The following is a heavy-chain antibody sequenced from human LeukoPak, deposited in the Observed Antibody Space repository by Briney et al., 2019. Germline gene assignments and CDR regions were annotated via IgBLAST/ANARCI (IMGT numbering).Heavy chain of an antibody. CDR3: ARGYDYFDY. D-gene: IGHD3-16*01. J-gene: IGHJ4*02. CDR2: ISAGADVI. CDR1: GFSFRDYP. V-gene: IGHV3-23*01. Sequence: GGSLRLSCEAAGFSFRDYPMGWVRRASGKRLEWVSGISAGADVIFYADPVKGRFTISRDNSKNTLYLQMNSLRAEDTAVYYCARGYDYFDYWGQGTLVTVSS.